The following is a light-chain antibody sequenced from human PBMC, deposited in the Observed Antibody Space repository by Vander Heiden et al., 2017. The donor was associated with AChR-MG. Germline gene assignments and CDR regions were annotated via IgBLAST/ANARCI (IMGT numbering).Light chain of an antibody. CDR2: NNF. Sequence: QSVLTQPPSVSGAPGHRVTISCTGSSSNLGAGYDVHWFQQLPKTAPKLVIANNFDRPSGVPDRFSGSKSGTSASLTITGLQAEDEADYYCQSYDSSLNVVFGGGTKVTVL. CDR1: SSNLGAGYD. J-gene: IGLJ2*01. CDR3: QSYDSSLNVV. V-gene: IGLV1-40*01.